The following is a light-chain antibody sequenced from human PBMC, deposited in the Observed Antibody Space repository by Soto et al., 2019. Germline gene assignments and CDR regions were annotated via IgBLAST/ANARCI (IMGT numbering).Light chain of an antibody. CDR1: TSNIGTNT. CDR2: SNT. J-gene: IGLJ2*01. CDR3: AAWGDSLNGVL. Sequence: QSVLTQPPSASGTPGQRVTISCYGSTSNIGTNTVNWYQQLPGTAPKLLIYSNTQRPAGVPDRFSGSKSGTSASLAIRGLQSEDEADYYCAAWGDSLNGVLFGGGTKLTVL. V-gene: IGLV1-44*01.